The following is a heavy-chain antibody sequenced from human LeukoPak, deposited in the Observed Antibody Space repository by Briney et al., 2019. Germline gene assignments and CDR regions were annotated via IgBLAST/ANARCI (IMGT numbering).Heavy chain of an antibody. CDR1: GGSFSGYY. CDR2: INHSGST. D-gene: IGHD2-15*01. Sequence: SETLPLTCAVYGGSFSGYYWSWIRQPPGKGLEWIGEINHSGSTNYNPSLKSRVTISVDTSKNQFSLKLSSVTAADTAVYYCAREDLGYCSGGSCLESDPWGQGTLVTVSS. J-gene: IGHJ5*02. CDR3: AREDLGYCSGGSCLESDP. V-gene: IGHV4-34*01.